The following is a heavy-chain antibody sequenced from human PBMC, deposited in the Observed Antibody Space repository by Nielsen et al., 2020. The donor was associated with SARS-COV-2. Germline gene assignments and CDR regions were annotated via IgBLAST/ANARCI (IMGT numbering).Heavy chain of an antibody. CDR3: ARGDIAVVPAAMFRGDDAFDI. V-gene: IGHV4-39*02. CDR2: IYYSGSV. D-gene: IGHD2-2*01. CDR1: AASLSSRNYY. Sequence: SETLSLTCTVSAASLSSRNYYWGWIRQPPGKGLEWIGTIYYSGSVSYNPSLRSRVTISVDTSKKHFSLKLTSVTAADTAVYFCARGDIAVVPAAMFRGDDAFDIWGQGTMVRVSS. J-gene: IGHJ3*02.